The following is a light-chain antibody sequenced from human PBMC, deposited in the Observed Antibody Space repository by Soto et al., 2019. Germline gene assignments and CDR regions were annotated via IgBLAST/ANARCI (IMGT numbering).Light chain of an antibody. J-gene: IGLJ2*01. V-gene: IGLV2-23*01. Sequence: QSALTQPASVSGSPGQSSTISCTGTSSDVGSYNLVSWYQQHPGKAPKLMIYEGSKRPSGVSNRFSGSKSGNTASLTICGLQAEDEADYYCCSYAGSSTYVVFGGGTQLTVL. CDR3: CSYAGSSTYVV. CDR2: EGS. CDR1: SSDVGSYNL.